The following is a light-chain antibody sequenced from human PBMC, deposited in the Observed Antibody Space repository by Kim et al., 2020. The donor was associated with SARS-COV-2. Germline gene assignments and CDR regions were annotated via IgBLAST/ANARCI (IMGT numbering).Light chain of an antibody. Sequence: DIVLTQSPATLSLSPGESATLSCRASQSIDTFLAWYQQKPGQGPRLLIYDASNRATGIPVRFSGSGSGTDFTLTISGLEPEDFAVYYCQQRINWPITFGRGTRLE. CDR3: QQRINWPIT. CDR1: QSIDTF. J-gene: IGKJ5*01. V-gene: IGKV3-11*01. CDR2: DAS.